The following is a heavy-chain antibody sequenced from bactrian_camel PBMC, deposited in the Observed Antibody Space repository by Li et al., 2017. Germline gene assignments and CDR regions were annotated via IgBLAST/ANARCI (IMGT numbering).Heavy chain of an antibody. J-gene: IGHJ4*01. CDR1: GDTLSTYC. CDR2: IAGGGRT. CDR3: AADLVTDEPSLVEREYYY. D-gene: IGHD1*01. Sequence: VQLVESGGGSVQAGGSLRLSRAATGDTLSTYCMGWFRRLPGQEREGVAAIAGGGRTNYADSVKGRFTISRDGAKNIIALQMDSLKPEDTATYYCAADLVTDEPSLVEREYYYWGQGTQVTVS. V-gene: IGHV3S53*01.